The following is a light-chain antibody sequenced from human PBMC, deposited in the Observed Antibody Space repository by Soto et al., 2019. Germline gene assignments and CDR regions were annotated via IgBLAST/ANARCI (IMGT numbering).Light chain of an antibody. CDR3: SSYAGSNIPYV. CDR2: EVS. CDR1: SSDVGGYNY. Sequence: QSVLTQPPSASGSPGQSVTISCTGTSSDVGGYNYVSWYQQHPGKAPKLMTYEVSKRPSGVPDRFSGSKSGNTASLTVSGLQAEDEADYYCSSYAGSNIPYVFGTGTKLTVL. V-gene: IGLV2-8*01. J-gene: IGLJ1*01.